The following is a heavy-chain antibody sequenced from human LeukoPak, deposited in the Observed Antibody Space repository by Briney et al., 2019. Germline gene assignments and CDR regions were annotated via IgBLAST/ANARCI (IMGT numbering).Heavy chain of an antibody. CDR1: GFPLSGYS. V-gene: IGHV3-21*01. J-gene: IGHJ4*02. CDR3: ARVAYCSRSTCRNYFDY. CDR2: ISSTTNYI. Sequence: GGSLRLSCAASGFPLSGYSMNWVRQAPGKGLEWVSSISSTTNYIYYPDSVKGRFTISRDNAKNSLYLQMNSLRAEDTAVYYCARVAYCSRSTCRNYFDYWGQGTLVTVSS. D-gene: IGHD2-2*01.